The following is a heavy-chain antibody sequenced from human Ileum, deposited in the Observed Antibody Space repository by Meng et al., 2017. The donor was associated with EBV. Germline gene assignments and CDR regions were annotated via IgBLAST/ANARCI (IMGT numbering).Heavy chain of an antibody. CDR1: GGSISSNSYY. D-gene: IGHD6-19*01. CDR3: ARGKGSGPDY. CDR2: IYYSGST. Sequence: QLQLQESGPGLVKPSEXLSLNCTVSGGSISSNSYYWGWIRQPPGKGLEYIGSIYYSGSTYYNPSLKSRVTISVDTSKNQFSLKLSSVTAADTAVYYCARGKGSGPDYWGQGTLVTVSS. J-gene: IGHJ4*02. V-gene: IGHV4-39*07.